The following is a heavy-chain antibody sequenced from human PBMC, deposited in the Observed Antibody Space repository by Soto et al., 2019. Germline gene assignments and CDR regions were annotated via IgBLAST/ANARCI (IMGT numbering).Heavy chain of an antibody. CDR2: INHSGRT. Sequence: QVQLQQWGAGLLKPSETLSLTCAVYGGSFSGYYWSWIRQPPGKGLEWIGEINHSGRTNYSPSLKSRVPISVDTSKNQLALKLSSVTAPDTAVYYCARSAAGNDYWGQGTLVTVSS. J-gene: IGHJ4*02. CDR1: GGSFSGYY. CDR3: ARSAAGNDY. D-gene: IGHD6-19*01. V-gene: IGHV4-34*01.